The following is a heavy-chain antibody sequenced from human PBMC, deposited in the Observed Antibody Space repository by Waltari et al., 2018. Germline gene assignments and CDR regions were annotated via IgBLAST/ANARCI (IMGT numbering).Heavy chain of an antibody. J-gene: IGHJ4*02. CDR3: AREGYCTGGVCYSHFDY. CDR2: IDWDDDK. Sequence: QVTLKESGPALVKPTQTLTLTCTFSGFSLSTRGMRVSWIRQPPGKALEWLARIDWDDDKFYSTSLKTRLTISKDTAKNQVVLTMTNMDPVDTATYYCAREGYCTGGVCYSHFDYWGQGTLVTVSS. CDR1: GFSLSTRGMR. V-gene: IGHV2-70*04. D-gene: IGHD2-8*02.